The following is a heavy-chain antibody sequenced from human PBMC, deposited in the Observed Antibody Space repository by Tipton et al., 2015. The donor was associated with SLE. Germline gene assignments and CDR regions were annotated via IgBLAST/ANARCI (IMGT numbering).Heavy chain of an antibody. D-gene: IGHD1-1*01. CDR1: GASIRSYY. CDR2: IYNSGST. V-gene: IGHV4-59*01. CDR3: ARDSLSGDNWFDP. Sequence: LRLSCTVSGASIRSYYWSWIRQPPGKGLEWIGNIYNSGSTNYNPSLKSRATMSLDTSKNQFSLKLSSVTAADTAVYYCARDSLSGDNWFDPWGQGTLVTVSS. J-gene: IGHJ5*02.